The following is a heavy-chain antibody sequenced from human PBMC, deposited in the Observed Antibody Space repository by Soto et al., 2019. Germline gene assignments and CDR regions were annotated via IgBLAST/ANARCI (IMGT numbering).Heavy chain of an antibody. CDR1: GGTFSRYT. CDR3: ARDGTLYDSSAYYYLS. Sequence: SVKVSCKASGGTFSRYTITWVRQAPGQGLEWMGGITPMFGTPNYAQKFQGRVTITADESTSTAYMELSSLRSEDTAMYYCARDGTLYDSSAYYYLSWGQGTLVPVSS. V-gene: IGHV1-69*13. D-gene: IGHD3-22*01. CDR2: ITPMFGTP. J-gene: IGHJ5*02.